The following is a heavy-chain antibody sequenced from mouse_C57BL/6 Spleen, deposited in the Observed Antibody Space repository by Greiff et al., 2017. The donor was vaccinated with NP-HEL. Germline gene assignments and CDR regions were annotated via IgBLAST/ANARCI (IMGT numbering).Heavy chain of an antibody. CDR1: GYSITNGNHW. D-gene: IGHD2-12*01. V-gene: IGHV3-4*01. J-gene: IGHJ2*01. CDR2: ISSSGST. Sequence: ESGPALVKPSQTVSLTCTVTGYSITNGNHWWNWIRPVSGSKLEWIGYISSSGSTVRNPSLKSRISNTRDTSKNQLVLQLNSVTTEDIATDYWASSNDAYYLDYWGKGTTLTVSS. CDR3: ASSNDAYYLDY.